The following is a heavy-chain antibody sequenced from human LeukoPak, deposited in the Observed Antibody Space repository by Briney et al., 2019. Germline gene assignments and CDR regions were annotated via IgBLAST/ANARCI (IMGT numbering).Heavy chain of an antibody. J-gene: IGHJ3*02. V-gene: IGHV5-51*01. CDR1: GSRFTSYW. D-gene: IGHD6-19*01. CDR3: ARHRQWLGDAFDI. Sequence: GASLKISCKGSGSRFTSYWIGWVRQLPGKGLEWMGIIYPGDSDTRYSPSFQGQVTISADKSISTAYLQWSSLKASDTAMYYCARHRQWLGDAFDIWGQGTMVTVSS. CDR2: IYPGDSDT.